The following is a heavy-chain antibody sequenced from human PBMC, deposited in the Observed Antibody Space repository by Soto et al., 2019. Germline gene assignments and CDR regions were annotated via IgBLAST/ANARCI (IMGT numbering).Heavy chain of an antibody. V-gene: IGHV3-23*01. CDR3: AKARDYDSSGYYPPSDY. CDR2: ISGSGGST. D-gene: IGHD3-22*01. Sequence: GGSLRLSCAASGFTFSSYAMSWVRQAPGKGLDWVSAISGSGGSTYYADSVKGRFTISRDNSKNTLYLQMNSLRAEDTAVYYCAKARDYDSSGYYPPSDYWGQGTLVTVSS. J-gene: IGHJ4*02. CDR1: GFTFSSYA.